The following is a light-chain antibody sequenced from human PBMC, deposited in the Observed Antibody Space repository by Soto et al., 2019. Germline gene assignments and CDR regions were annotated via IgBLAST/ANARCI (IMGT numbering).Light chain of an antibody. CDR2: DAS. J-gene: IGKJ5*01. Sequence: IALTQSPGTLSLSPWERATLSCRAGQSVSSNYLAWYQQKPGQAPRLLIYDASNRATGIPARFSGSGSGTDFTLTISSLEPEDFAVYYCQQRSSWPITFGQGTRLEIK. CDR1: QSVSSNY. V-gene: IGKV3D-20*02. CDR3: QQRSSWPIT.